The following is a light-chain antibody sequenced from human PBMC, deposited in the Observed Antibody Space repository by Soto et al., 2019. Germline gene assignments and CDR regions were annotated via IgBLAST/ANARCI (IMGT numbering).Light chain of an antibody. V-gene: IGKV3-15*01. CDR1: QSVSSN. CDR2: GAS. Sequence: EIVMTQSPATLSVSPGSRSNLSCRASQSVSSNLAWYQQKPGQTPRLLIYGASTRAAGIPARFSGSGSATDFTLTISSLETEDFAVYYCQQRSNWHTITFGQGTRLEIK. CDR3: QQRSNWHTIT. J-gene: IGKJ5*01.